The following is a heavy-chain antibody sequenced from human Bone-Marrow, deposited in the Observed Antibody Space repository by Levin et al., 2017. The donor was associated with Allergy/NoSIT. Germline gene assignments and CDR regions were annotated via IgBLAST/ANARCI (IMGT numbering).Heavy chain of an antibody. Sequence: SETLSLTCTVSGDSISDFYWSWIRQPPGKGLEWIGFIYGTGSTNYNPSLKTRVTISVDTSKNHFSLKLVSVTAADTAIYYCARRNNIGYFDSGGQGTLVTVSS. CDR3: ARRNNIGYFDS. CDR1: GDSISDFY. CDR2: IYGTGST. V-gene: IGHV4-59*08. J-gene: IGHJ4*02. D-gene: IGHD2/OR15-2a*01.